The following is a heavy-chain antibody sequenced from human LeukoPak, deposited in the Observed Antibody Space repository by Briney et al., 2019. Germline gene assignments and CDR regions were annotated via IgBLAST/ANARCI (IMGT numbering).Heavy chain of an antibody. CDR3: ARASGGMDV. J-gene: IGHJ6*04. Sequence: PSETLSLTCTVSGGSISSSSYYWGWIRQPPGKGLEWIGSIYYSGSTYSNPSLKSRVTVSLDTSKNQFSLKLSSVTAADTAVYYCARASGGMDVWGKGTTVTVSS. CDR1: GGSISSSSYY. CDR2: IYYSGST. V-gene: IGHV4-39*07.